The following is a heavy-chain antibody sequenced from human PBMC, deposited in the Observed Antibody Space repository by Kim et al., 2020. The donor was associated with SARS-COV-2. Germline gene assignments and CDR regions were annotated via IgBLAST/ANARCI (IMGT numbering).Heavy chain of an antibody. D-gene: IGHD6-13*01. J-gene: IGHJ2*01. Sequence: SETLSLTCAVYGGSFSGYYWSWIRQPPGKGLEWIGEINHSGSTNYNPSLKSRVTISVDTSKNQFSLKLSSVTAADTAVYYCARGSRRNSSSWYRGYFDL. CDR1: GGSFSGYY. CDR2: INHSGST. CDR3: ARGSRRNSSSWYRGYFDL. V-gene: IGHV4-34*01.